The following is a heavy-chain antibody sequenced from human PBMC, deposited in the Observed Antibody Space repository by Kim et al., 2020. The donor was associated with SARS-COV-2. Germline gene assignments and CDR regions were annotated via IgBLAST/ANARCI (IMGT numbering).Heavy chain of an antibody. J-gene: IGHJ6*02. V-gene: IGHV4-59*01. CDR1: GGSISSYY. D-gene: IGHD6-19*01. Sequence: SETLSLTCTVSGGSISSYYWSWIRQPPGKGLEWIGYIYYSGSTNYNPSLKSRVTISVDTSKNQFSLKLSSVTAADTAVYYCARGVAVAGTENLFYYYGMDVWGQGTTVTVSS. CDR2: IYYSGST. CDR3: ARGVAVAGTENLFYYYGMDV.